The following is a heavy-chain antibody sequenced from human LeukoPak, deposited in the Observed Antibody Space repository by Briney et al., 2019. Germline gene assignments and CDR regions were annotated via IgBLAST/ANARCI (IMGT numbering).Heavy chain of an antibody. D-gene: IGHD4-17*01. CDR2: IKQDGSEK. Sequence: GGSLRLSCAASGFTFSTYWMSWVRQAPGKGLEWGANIKQDGSEKYYVDSVKGRFTISRDNGKNSLYLQMNSLRAEDTAVYYCATFYGDYEGSWFDPWGQGTLVTVSS. CDR3: ATFYGDYEGSWFDP. J-gene: IGHJ5*02. CDR1: GFTFSTYW. V-gene: IGHV3-7*01.